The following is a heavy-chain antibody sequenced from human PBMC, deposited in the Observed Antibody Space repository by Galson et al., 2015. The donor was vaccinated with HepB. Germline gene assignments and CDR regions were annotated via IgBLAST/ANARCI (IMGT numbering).Heavy chain of an antibody. CDR3: AKGAYMSSYSLYGMDA. J-gene: IGHJ6*02. CDR2: ITNSGGRR. V-gene: IGHV3-23*01. Sequence: SLRLSCAASGFRFNIYDMSWVRQAPGRGLEWVSGITNSGGRRYYAEPGKGRFTISRDNSKNTVFLQMSSLGAEDTAIYYCAKGAYMSSYSLYGMDAWGQGTTVIVSS. D-gene: IGHD6-6*01. CDR1: GFRFNIYD.